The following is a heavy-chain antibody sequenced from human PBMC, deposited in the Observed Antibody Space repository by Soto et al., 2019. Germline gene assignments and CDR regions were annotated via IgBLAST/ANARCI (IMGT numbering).Heavy chain of an antibody. J-gene: IGHJ4*02. CDR3: ATARPYAGPNSFEFDY. D-gene: IGHD6-13*01. V-gene: IGHV1-24*01. CDR1: GYTLTELS. CDR2: FDPEDGET. Sequence: GASVKVSCKGSGYTLTELSMHWVRQAPGKGLEWMGGFDPEDGETIYAQKFQGRVTMTEDTSTDTAYMELSSLRSEDTAVYYCATARPYAGPNSFEFDYWGQGTLVTVSS.